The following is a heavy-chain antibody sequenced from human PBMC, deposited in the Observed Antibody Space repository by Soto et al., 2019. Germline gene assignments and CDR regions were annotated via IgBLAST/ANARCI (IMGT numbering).Heavy chain of an antibody. CDR2: IYYSGST. CDR3: ARDHYGGSDY. Sequence: QVQLQESGPGLVKPSETLSLTCTVSGGSISSYYWSWIRQPPGKGLEWIGYIYYSGSTNYNPSLKSRVTISVDTSKNQFSLKLSSVTAADTAVYYCARDHYGGSDYWGQGTLVTVSS. CDR1: GGSISSYY. V-gene: IGHV4-59*01. D-gene: IGHD4-17*01. J-gene: IGHJ4*02.